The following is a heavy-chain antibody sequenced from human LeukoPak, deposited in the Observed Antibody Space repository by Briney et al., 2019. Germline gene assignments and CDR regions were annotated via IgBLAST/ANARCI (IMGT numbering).Heavy chain of an antibody. D-gene: IGHD3-22*01. Sequence: PGGSLRLSCTTSGFTFGDYVINWVRQGAGKGLEWLGFIRTKAYGGTTEYAASVKGRFTISRDDFEDIAYLQMNSLQTEDTAVYYCARADDYYYDTRHTDYWGQGTLVTVSS. CDR3: ARADDYYYDTRHTDY. V-gene: IGHV3-49*04. CDR2: IRTKAYGGTT. J-gene: IGHJ4*02. CDR1: GFTFGDYV.